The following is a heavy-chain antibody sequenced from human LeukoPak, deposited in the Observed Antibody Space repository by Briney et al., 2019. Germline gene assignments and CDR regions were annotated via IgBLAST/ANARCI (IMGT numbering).Heavy chain of an antibody. D-gene: IGHD3-10*01. J-gene: IGHJ4*02. CDR3: AREVHVLLWFGELLV. V-gene: IGHV4-39*07. CDR2: MYYRGNT. CDR1: GGSISTITYY. Sequence: SETLSLTCTVSGGSISTITYYWGWIRQPPGKGLEWVGHMYYRGNTFYNPSLKSRVTISVDTSKNQFSLKLRSVTATDTAVYYCAREVHVLLWFGELLVWGQGTLVTVSS.